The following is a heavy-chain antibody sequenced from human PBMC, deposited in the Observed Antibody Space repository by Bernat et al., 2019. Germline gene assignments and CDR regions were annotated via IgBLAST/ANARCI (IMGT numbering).Heavy chain of an antibody. CDR1: GGTFSSYA. CDR2: IIPIFGTA. J-gene: IGHJ3*02. D-gene: IGHD3-22*01. CDR3: SLAGDYYDSSGYTFDI. V-gene: IGHV1-69*01. Sequence: QVQLVQSGAEVKKPGSSVKVSCKASGGTFSSYAISWVRQAPGQGLEWMGGIIPIFGTANYAQKFQGRVTITADESTSTAYMELSSLRSEDTAVYYCSLAGDYYDSSGYTFDIWGQGTMVTVSS.